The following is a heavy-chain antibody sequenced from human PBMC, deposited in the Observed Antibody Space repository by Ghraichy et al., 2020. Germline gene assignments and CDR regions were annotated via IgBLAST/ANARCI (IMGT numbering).Heavy chain of an antibody. D-gene: IGHD3-3*01. CDR1: GFTFSNHW. CDR3: ARVGDFLSGFRNGMDV. J-gene: IGHJ6*04. V-gene: IGHV3-7*01. Sequence: GESLNISCAASGFTFSNHWMSWVRQAPGKGLEWVANIKEDGSEKLYVDSVKGRFTISRDNAKRLLYLQMNSLRAEDTAVYYCARVGDFLSGFRNGMDVWGEGCTATVSS. CDR2: IKEDGSEK.